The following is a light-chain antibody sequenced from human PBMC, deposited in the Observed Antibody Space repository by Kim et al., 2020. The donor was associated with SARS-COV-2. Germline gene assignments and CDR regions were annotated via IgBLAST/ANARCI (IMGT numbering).Light chain of an antibody. V-gene: IGKV1-33*01. CDR2: DAS. Sequence: SASVGDRVTITCQASQDISNYLNGYQQKPGKAPKLLIYDASNLETGVPSRFSGSGSGTDFTFPISSLQPEDIATYYCQQYDNLPTFGGGTKVDIK. J-gene: IGKJ4*01. CDR3: QQYDNLPT. CDR1: QDISNY.